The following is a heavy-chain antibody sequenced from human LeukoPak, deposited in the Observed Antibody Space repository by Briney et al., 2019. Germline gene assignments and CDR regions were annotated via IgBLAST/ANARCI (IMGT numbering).Heavy chain of an antibody. V-gene: IGHV3-23*01. D-gene: IGHD4-17*01. CDR3: VSGGDYHVRLCTY. CDR1: GFTFSSYA. CDR2: ISGSGGST. J-gene: IGHJ4*01. Sequence: GSLRLSCAVSGFTFSSYATSWVRQAPGKGLEWVSAISGSGGSTYYADSVKGRFTISRDNSKNTLYLQMNSLTAEDTAIYYCVSGGDYHVRLCTYWGQGTLVTVSS.